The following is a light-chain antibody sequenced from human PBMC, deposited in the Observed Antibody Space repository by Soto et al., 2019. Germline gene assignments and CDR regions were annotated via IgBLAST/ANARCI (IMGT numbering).Light chain of an antibody. CDR2: EVN. CDR3: SSYAGSNNLGV. CDR1: SSDVGGYNF. J-gene: IGLJ2*01. Sequence: QSALTQPPSASGSPGQSVTISCTGTSSDVGGYNFVSWYQQHPGKAPKLMIYEVNKRPSGVPDRFSGSKSGNTASLTVSGLQAEDEAEYYCSSYAGSNNLGVFGGGTKLTVL. V-gene: IGLV2-8*01.